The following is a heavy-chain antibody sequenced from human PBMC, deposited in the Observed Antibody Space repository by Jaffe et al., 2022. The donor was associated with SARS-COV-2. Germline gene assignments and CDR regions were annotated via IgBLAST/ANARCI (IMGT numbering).Heavy chain of an antibody. CDR2: ISYDGSNK. J-gene: IGHJ6*02. D-gene: IGHD5-18*01. CDR1: GFTFSSYG. V-gene: IGHV3-30*18. Sequence: QVQLVESGGGVVQPGRSLRLSCAASGFTFSSYGMHWVRQAPGKGLEWVAVISYDGSNKYYADSVKGRFTISRDNSKNTLYLQMNSLRAEDTAVYYCANKPGRYSSLVYYGMDVWGQGTTVTVSS. CDR3: ANKPGRYSSLVYYGMDV.